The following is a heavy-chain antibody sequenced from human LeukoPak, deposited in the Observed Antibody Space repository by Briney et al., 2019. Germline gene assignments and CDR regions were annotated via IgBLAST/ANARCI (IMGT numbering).Heavy chain of an antibody. CDR1: GYTFTSYG. V-gene: IGHV1-18*01. J-gene: IGHJ4*02. Sequence: GASXXXXXKASGYTFTSYGISWVRQAPGQGLEWMGWISAYNGNTNYAQKLQGRVTMTTDTSTSTAYMELRSLRSDDTAVYYCAREGVTMIVVAETGPDYWGQGTLVTVSS. CDR2: ISAYNGNT. D-gene: IGHD3-22*01. CDR3: AREGVTMIVVAETGPDY.